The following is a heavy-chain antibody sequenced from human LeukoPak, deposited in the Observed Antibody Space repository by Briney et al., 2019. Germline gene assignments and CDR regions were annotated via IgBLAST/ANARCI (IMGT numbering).Heavy chain of an antibody. CDR3: AREDIVVVPAATGPKHCSGGSCYRYYYYGMDV. D-gene: IGHD2-2*01. V-gene: IGHV4-34*01. J-gene: IGHJ6*02. CDR2: INHSGST. CDR1: GGSFSGYY. Sequence: SETLSLTCAVYGGSFSGYYWSWIRQPPGEGLEWIGEINHSGSTNYNPSLKSRVTISVDTSKNQFSLKLSSVTAADTAVYYCAREDIVVVPAATGPKHCSGGSCYRYYYYGMDVWGQGTTVTVSS.